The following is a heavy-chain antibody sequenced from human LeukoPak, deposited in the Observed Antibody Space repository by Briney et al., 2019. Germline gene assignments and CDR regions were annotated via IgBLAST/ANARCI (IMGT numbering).Heavy chain of an antibody. CDR2: ISAYNGNT. CDR1: GYTFTSYG. Sequence: ASVKVSCKASGYTFTSYGISWVRQAPGQGLEWMGWISAYNGNTNYAQKLQGRVTMTTDTSTSTAYMEPRSLRSDDTAVYYCARDYGPRYYDSSGLLFDIWGQGTMVTVSS. CDR3: ARDYGPRYYDSSGLLFDI. D-gene: IGHD3-22*01. V-gene: IGHV1-18*01. J-gene: IGHJ3*02.